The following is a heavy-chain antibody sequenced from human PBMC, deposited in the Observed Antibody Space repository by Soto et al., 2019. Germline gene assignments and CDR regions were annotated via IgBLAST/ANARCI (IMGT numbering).Heavy chain of an antibody. CDR3: TTDSRTTTRGIRFDY. J-gene: IGHJ4*02. Sequence: GGSLRLSCAASGFPFSNAWINWVRQVPGKGLEWVGRVKSKTDGGSSDYAAPVKGRFAVSRDDSKNIVYLQMNSLKIEDTGVYYCTTDSRTTTRGIRFDYWGQGTQVTVSS. CDR2: VKSKTDGGSS. CDR1: GFPFSNAW. V-gene: IGHV3-15*07. D-gene: IGHD2-2*01.